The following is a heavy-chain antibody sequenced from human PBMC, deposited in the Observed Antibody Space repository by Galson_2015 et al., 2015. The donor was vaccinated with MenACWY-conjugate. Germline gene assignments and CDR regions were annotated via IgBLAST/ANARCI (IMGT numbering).Heavy chain of an antibody. D-gene: IGHD3-10*01. CDR3: AKVNYGSGNYHNAFDY. V-gene: IGHV3-23*01. Sequence: SLRLSCAASGFTFSSYAMSWVRQAPGKGLEWVSGISGSGGSTYYADSVKGRFTISRDNSKNTLYLQMNSLRAEDTAVYYCAKVNYGSGNYHNAFDYWGQGTLVTVSS. CDR2: ISGSGGST. J-gene: IGHJ4*02. CDR1: GFTFSSYA.